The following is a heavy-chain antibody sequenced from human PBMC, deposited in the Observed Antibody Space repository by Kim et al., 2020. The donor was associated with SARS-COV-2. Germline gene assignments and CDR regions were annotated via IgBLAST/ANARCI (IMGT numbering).Heavy chain of an antibody. J-gene: IGHJ5*02. V-gene: IGHV4-59*01. D-gene: IGHD2-2*01. Sequence: PSLKSRVTISVDTAKSQFSLKLRSVTAADTAVYCCARVGNIVVAGDWVDPWGQGTLVTVSS. CDR3: ARVGNIVVAGDWVDP.